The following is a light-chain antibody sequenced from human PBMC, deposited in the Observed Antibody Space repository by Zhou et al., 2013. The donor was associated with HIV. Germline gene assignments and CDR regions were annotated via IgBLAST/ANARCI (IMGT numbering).Light chain of an antibody. Sequence: DIQMTQTPSSLSASLGGRVTITCRASQYVSNYLNWYQQKPGKAPKLLIYDASNLETGVPSRFSGSGSGTDFTFTISSLQPEDIATYYCQQHDNLPRLTFGGGTKVRSN. CDR2: DAS. CDR1: QYVSNY. CDR3: QQHDNLPRLT. J-gene: IGKJ4*01. V-gene: IGKV1-33*01.